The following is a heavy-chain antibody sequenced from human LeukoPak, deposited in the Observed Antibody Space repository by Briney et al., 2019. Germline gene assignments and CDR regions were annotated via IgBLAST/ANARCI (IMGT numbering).Heavy chain of an antibody. CDR1: VFTFSSYA. D-gene: IGHD5-24*01. J-gene: IGHJ4*02. CDR3: VRRSRDGYNYFDY. Sequence: GGSLRLSCSASVFTFSSYAMHWVRQAPGKGLEYVSAISSNGGSTYYADSVEGRFTISRDNSKNTLYLQMSSLRAEDTAVFYCVRRSRDGYNYFDYWGQGTLVTVSS. CDR2: ISSNGGST. V-gene: IGHV3-64D*09.